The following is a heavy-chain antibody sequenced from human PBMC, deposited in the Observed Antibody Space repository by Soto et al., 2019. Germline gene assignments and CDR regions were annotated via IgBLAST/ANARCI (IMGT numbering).Heavy chain of an antibody. Sequence: PGGSLRLSCAASGFTFSSYWMSWVRQAPGKGLEWVANIKQDGSEKYYVDSVKGRFTISRDNAKNSLYLQTNSLRAEDTAVYYCARESGWEPQYYYYYGMDVWGQGTTVTVSS. CDR2: IKQDGSEK. D-gene: IGHD1-26*01. V-gene: IGHV3-7*04. CDR1: GFTFSSYW. J-gene: IGHJ6*02. CDR3: ARESGWEPQYYYYYGMDV.